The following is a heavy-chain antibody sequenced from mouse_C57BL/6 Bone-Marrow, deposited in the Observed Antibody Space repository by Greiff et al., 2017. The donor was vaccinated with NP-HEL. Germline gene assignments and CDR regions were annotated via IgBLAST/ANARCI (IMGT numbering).Heavy chain of an antibody. CDR2: TTHSGET. J-gene: IGHJ2*01. CDR1: GFPITSGYY. V-gene: IGHV12-3*01. CDR3: AGDRYGNYYFDY. Sequence: LQESGPGLVKPSQSLFLTCSTTGFPITSGYYWIWIRQPPGKLLEWMGYTTHSGETFYNPTFQSPNSITRETSKNQFVLQLISVTTEDTAMYYCAGDRYGNYYFDYWGQGTTLTVSS. D-gene: IGHD2-1*01.